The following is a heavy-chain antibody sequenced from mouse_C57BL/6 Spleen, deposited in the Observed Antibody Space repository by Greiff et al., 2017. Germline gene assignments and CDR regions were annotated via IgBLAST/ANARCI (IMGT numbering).Heavy chain of an antibody. J-gene: IGHJ2*01. CDR2: INPNCGTT. CDR1: GYSFTDYN. CDR3: ARSLIASVVLYFDV. D-gene: IGHD1-1*01. Sequence: VQLQQSGPELVRPGASVKISCKASGYSFTDYNMNWVKQSTGQGLEWIGEINPNCGTTSYNQKFKGKATLTADQSSSTAYMQLSSLTSEDSAVYFCARSLIASVVLYFDVWGKGTTLTVSS. V-gene: IGHV1-39*01.